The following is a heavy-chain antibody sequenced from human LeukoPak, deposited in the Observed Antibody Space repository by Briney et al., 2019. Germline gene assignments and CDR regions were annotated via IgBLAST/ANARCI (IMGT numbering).Heavy chain of an antibody. CDR2: INPNSGGT. D-gene: IGHD3-9*01. J-gene: IGHJ4*02. V-gene: IGHV1-2*04. Sequence: ASVRVSCKASKYTFAGFYIHWLRQVPGQGLEWMGWINPNSGGTDCAQKFQGWVTMTRDTSSYTAYMEVNRLRSDDTAMYYCARGNDILTGYWFDYWGQGTLVTVSS. CDR1: KYTFAGFY. CDR3: ARGNDILTGYWFDY.